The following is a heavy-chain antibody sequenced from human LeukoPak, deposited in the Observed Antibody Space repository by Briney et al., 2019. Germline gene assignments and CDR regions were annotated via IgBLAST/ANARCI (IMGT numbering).Heavy chain of an antibody. D-gene: IGHD6-6*01. J-gene: IGHJ6*03. CDR1: GYTFTSYD. CDR2: MNPNSGNT. CDR3: ARDGIFEYSSSSRIYYYYYMDV. V-gene: IGHV1-8*02. Sequence: GASVKVSCKASGYTFTSYDINWVRQATGQGLEWMGWMNPNSGNTGYAQKLQGRVTMTTDTSTSTAYMELRSLRSDDTAVYYCARDGIFEYSSSSRIYYYYYMDVWGKGTTVTVSS.